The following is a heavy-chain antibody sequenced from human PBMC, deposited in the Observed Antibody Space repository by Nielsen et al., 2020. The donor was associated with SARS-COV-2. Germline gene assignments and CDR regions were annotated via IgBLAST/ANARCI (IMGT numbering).Heavy chain of an antibody. D-gene: IGHD3-10*01. J-gene: IGHJ6*02. V-gene: IGHV1-2*06. Sequence: ASVKVSCKASGGTFSRPSISWVRQAPGQGLEWMGRINPNSGDTNYAQKFQGRVTMTRDTSISTAYMELSRVRSDDTAVYYCARGDYYNSGGDYGMDVWGRGATVTVSS. CDR1: GGTFSRPS. CDR2: INPNSGDT. CDR3: ARGDYYNSGGDYGMDV.